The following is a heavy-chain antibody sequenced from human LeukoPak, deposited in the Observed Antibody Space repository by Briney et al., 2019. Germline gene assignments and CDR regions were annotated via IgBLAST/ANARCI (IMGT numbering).Heavy chain of an antibody. Sequence: ASVKVSCKASGYTFATYGFCWVRQAPGHGLEWMGWISSNTGKTDNAQKFQGRVTLTTDTSTSTAYMELRSLRPDDTALYYCAKVAGDRMDYWGQGTLLTVSS. CDR3: AKVAGDRMDY. CDR1: GYTFATYG. CDR2: ISSNTGKT. J-gene: IGHJ4*02. V-gene: IGHV1-18*01. D-gene: IGHD6-13*01.